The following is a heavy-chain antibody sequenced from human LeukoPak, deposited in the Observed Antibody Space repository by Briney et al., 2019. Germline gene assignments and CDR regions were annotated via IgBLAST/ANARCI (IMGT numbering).Heavy chain of an antibody. CDR2: IWYDGSNK. D-gene: IGHD4-23*01. V-gene: IGHV3-33*01. J-gene: IGHJ6*02. CDR1: GFTFSSYG. CDR3: TTGSARVVYYYGMDV. Sequence: PGRSLRLSCAASGFTFSSYGMHWVRQAPGKGLEWVAVIWYDGSNKYYADSVKGRFTISRDNSKNTLYLQMNSLKTEDTAVYYCTTGSARVVYYYGMDVWGQGTTVTVSS.